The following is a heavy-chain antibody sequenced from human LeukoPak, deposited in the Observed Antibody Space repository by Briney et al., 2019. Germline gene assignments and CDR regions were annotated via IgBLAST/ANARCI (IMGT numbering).Heavy chain of an antibody. CDR1: GFTLTNYG. CDR2: MSFHVSIK. V-gene: IGHV3-33*05. D-gene: IGHD2-2*01. J-gene: IGHJ4*02. CDR3: TSICSSSSCYLDY. Sequence: GRTLRLSCAQSGFTLTNYGMRWVSEAPGEGLERGSVMSFHVSIKYTTDSAKGRFTISRDNSRNPLYLQVNSLGVEDTAVYYCTSICSSSSCYLDYWGQGTLVTVSS.